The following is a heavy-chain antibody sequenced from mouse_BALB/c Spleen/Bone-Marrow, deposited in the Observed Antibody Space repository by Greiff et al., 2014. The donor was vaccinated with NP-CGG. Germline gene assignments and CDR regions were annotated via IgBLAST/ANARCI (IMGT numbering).Heavy chain of an antibody. CDR1: GFSIKDTY. J-gene: IGHJ3*01. Sequence: VQLQQSGAELVKPGASVKLSCTASGFSIKDTYMHWVKQRPEQGLEWIGRIDPANGNTKYDPKFQGKATITADTSSNTAYLQLSSLTSEDTAVYYCAAYYRYLAWFAYWGQGTLVTVSA. V-gene: IGHV14-3*02. CDR3: AAYYRYLAWFAY. CDR2: IDPANGNT. D-gene: IGHD2-14*01.